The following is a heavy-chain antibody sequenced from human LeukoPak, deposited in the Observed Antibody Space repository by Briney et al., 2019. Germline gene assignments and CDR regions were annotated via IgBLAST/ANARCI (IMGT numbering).Heavy chain of an antibody. CDR3: AKYFAAVGSFDY. V-gene: IGHV3-23*01. D-gene: IGHD6-13*01. CDR1: GFIFSTYA. Sequence: GGSLRLSCAASGFIFSTYAMSWVRQTPGKGLEWVSAISSSGGSTYYADSVKGRFTISRDNSKSTLYLQMNSLRVEDTAVYYCAKYFAAVGSFDYWGQGTLVTVSS. J-gene: IGHJ4*02. CDR2: ISSSGGST.